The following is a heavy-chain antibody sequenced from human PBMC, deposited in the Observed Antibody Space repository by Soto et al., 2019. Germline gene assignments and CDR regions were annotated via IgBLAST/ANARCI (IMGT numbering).Heavy chain of an antibody. CDR2: ISAYNGNT. D-gene: IGHD6-19*01. CDR1: GYTFTSYG. CDR3: ARSVYSSGNNWFDP. V-gene: IGHV1-18*01. Sequence: ASVKVSCKASGYTFTSYGISWVRQAPGQGLEWMGWISAYNGNTNYAQKLQGRVTMTTDTSTSTAYMELRSLRSDDTAVYYCARSVYSSGNNWFDPWGQGTLVTVSS. J-gene: IGHJ5*02.